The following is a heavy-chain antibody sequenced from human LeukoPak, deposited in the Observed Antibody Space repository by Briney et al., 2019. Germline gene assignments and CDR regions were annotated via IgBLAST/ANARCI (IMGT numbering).Heavy chain of an antibody. CDR2: IYYSGST. Sequence: SETLSLTCTVSGGSISSYHWSWIRQPPGKGLEWIGYIYYSGSTNYNPSLKSRVTISVDTSKNQFSLKLSSVTAADTAVYYCARDRPNWGYDYWGQGTLVTVSS. CDR1: GGSISSYH. D-gene: IGHD7-27*01. V-gene: IGHV4-59*01. CDR3: ARDRPNWGYDY. J-gene: IGHJ4*02.